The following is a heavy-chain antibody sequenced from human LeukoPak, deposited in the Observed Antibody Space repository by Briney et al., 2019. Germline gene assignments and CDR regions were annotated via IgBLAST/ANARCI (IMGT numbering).Heavy chain of an antibody. D-gene: IGHD4-17*01. CDR2: ISAYNGNT. Sequence: ASVKVSCKASGYTXTNYGISWVRQAPGQGLEWMGWISAYNGNTNYAQKFQGRVTMTTDTSTTTAYMELRSLRSDDTAVYYCSREIYGRFDYWGQGALVTVSS. J-gene: IGHJ4*02. CDR1: GYTXTNYG. CDR3: SREIYGRFDY. V-gene: IGHV1-18*01.